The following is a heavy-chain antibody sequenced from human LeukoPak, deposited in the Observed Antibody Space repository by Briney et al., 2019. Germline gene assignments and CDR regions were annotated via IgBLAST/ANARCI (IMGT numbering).Heavy chain of an antibody. D-gene: IGHD3-10*01. CDR1: GASISNYY. V-gene: IGHV4-59*01. Sequence: KTSETLSLTCTVSGASISNYYWSWIRRPPGKGLEWIGYIYYSGSTIYNPSLKSRVAITVDTSKNQFSLKLNSVTAADTAVYFCARNDGSGSYYNVAFDIWGQGTMVTVSS. CDR2: IYYSGST. CDR3: ARNDGSGSYYNVAFDI. J-gene: IGHJ3*02.